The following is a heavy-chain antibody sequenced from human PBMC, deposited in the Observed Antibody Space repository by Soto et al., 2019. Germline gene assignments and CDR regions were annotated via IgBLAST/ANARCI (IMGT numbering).Heavy chain of an antibody. J-gene: IGHJ6*02. V-gene: IGHV4-59*01. CDR1: GGSITSSY. CDR2: IYDTGISGYTPST. Sequence: PSETLSLTCTVSGGSITSSYWSWIRRPPGKGLEWIAYIYDTGISGYTPSTNYKPSIKSRVTMSVDTSKSHFSLKLTSLTAADTAVYYCARGEDAFFYYGLDVWGQGITVTVSS. CDR3: ARGEDAFFYYGLDV.